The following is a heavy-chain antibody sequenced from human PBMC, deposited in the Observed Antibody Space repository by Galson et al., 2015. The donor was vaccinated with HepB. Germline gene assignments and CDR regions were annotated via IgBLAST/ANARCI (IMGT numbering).Heavy chain of an antibody. CDR3: AKVPYYDSSGYYYLVSNYFDY. V-gene: IGHV3-23*01. Sequence: SLRLSCAASGFTFSRNAMSWVRQAPGKGLEWVSAISGSGDGTYHADSVKGRFTISRDNFKNTLYLQMNSLRAEDTAVYYCAKVPYYDSSGYYYLVSNYFDYWGQGTLVIVSP. J-gene: IGHJ4*02. D-gene: IGHD3-22*01. CDR2: ISGSGDGT. CDR1: GFTFSRNA.